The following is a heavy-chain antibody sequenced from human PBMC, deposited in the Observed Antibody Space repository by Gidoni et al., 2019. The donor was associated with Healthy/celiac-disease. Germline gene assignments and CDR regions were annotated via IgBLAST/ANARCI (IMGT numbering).Heavy chain of an antibody. Sequence: EVQLVESGGGLVQPGGSLRLSCAASGFPFSSFSMNWVRQAPGKGLEWVSYISSSSSTIYYADSVKGRFTISRDNAKNSLYLQMNSLRAEDTAVYYCARGIYCSGGSCRPNWGQGTLVTVSS. CDR1: GFPFSSFS. J-gene: IGHJ4*02. CDR3: ARGIYCSGGSCRPN. D-gene: IGHD2-15*01. V-gene: IGHV3-48*01. CDR2: ISSSSSTI.